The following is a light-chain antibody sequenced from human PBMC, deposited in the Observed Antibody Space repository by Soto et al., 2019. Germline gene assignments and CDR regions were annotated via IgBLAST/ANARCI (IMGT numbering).Light chain of an antibody. V-gene: IGKV3-20*01. CDR3: QQYVISVT. CDR1: QIISGHY. J-gene: IGKJ5*01. Sequence: EIVLTQSPGTLSLSPGERATLSCRASQIISGHYLAWYQQKPGQAPRRLIYGASNRATGIPERFSGSGSGTDFTLTISTLEPQDSALYYCQQYVISVTFGQGTRLEIK. CDR2: GAS.